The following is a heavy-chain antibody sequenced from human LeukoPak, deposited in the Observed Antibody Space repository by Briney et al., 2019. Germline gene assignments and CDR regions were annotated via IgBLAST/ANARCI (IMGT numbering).Heavy chain of an antibody. J-gene: IGHJ5*02. Sequence: KSSETLSLTCAVYGGSFSGYYWSWIRQPPGKGLEWIGEINHSGSTNYNPSLKSRVTISVDTSKNQFSLKLSSVTAADTAVYYCARAAGIVVVPAATSSPFDPWGQGTLVTVSS. CDR2: INHSGST. V-gene: IGHV4-34*01. D-gene: IGHD2-2*01. CDR1: GGSFSGYY. CDR3: ARAAGIVVVPAATSSPFDP.